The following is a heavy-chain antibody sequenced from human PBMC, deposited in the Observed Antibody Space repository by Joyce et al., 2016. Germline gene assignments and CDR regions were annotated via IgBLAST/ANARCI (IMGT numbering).Heavy chain of an antibody. CDR3: AREGGLRPNRHDY. D-gene: IGHD5-12*01. V-gene: IGHV3-7*04. CDR1: GFTFSSYW. CDR2: RKQDGSEK. Sequence: EVQLVESGGGLVQPGGSLRLSCAASGFTFSSYWMGWVRQAPGKGLEWVANRKQDGSEKYYVDSVKGRFTISRDNTKNSLYLQMNSLRAEDTAVYYCAREGGLRPNRHDYWGQGTLVTVSS. J-gene: IGHJ4*02.